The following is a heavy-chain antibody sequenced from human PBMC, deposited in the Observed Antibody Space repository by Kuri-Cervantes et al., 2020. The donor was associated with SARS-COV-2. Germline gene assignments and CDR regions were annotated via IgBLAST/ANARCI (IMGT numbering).Heavy chain of an antibody. Sequence: ASVKVSCKASGYTFTSYGISWVRQAPGQGLEWMGWISAYNGNTNYAQKLQGRVTMTTDTSTNTAYMELRSLRSDDTAMYYCARDYCSKTNCYIRGMSNYYYGMDAWGQGTTVTVSS. CDR3: ARDYCSKTNCYIRGMSNYYYGMDA. J-gene: IGHJ6*02. V-gene: IGHV1-18*04. D-gene: IGHD2-2*02. CDR1: GYTFTSYG. CDR2: ISAYNGNT.